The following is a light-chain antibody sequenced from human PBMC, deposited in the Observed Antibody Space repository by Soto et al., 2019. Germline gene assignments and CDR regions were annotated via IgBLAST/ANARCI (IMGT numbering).Light chain of an antibody. CDR1: SSDVGGYNY. Sequence: QSVLTQPRSVSGSPGQSVTISCTGTSSDVGGYNYVSWYQQHPGKAPKFIIYDVSERPSGVPDRFSGSKSGNTASLTISGLQTEDEADYYCCSYAGTFTFVFGTGTKLTVL. J-gene: IGLJ1*01. CDR3: CSYAGTFTFV. V-gene: IGLV2-11*01. CDR2: DVS.